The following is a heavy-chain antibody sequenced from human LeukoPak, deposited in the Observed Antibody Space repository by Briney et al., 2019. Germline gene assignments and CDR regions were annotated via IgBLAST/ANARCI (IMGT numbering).Heavy chain of an antibody. V-gene: IGHV3-23*01. CDR2: ISGSGGST. J-gene: IGHJ4*02. CDR3: ARSGGSQWLANDY. D-gene: IGHD6-19*01. CDR1: GFTFSSYA. Sequence: GGSLRLSCAASGFTFSSYAMSWVRQAPGKGLEWVSAISGSGGSTYYADSVKGRFTISRHNSKNTLYLQMNSLRVEDTAVYYCARSGGSQWLANDYWGQGTLVTVSS.